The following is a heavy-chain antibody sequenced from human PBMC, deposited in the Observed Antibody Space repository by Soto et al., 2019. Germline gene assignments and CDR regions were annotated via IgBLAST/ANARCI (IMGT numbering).Heavy chain of an antibody. D-gene: IGHD3-9*01. Sequence: QVQLQESGPGLVKPSGTLSLTCAVSGDSLSSSHWWNWVRQPPGKGLEWIGEIFHSGTTHYNPSLESRLTMSVDKSKNQFSLKRSSVTAADTAVYYCASRMDWLPTDFDDWGQGTLVTVSS. CDR2: IFHSGTT. J-gene: IGHJ4*02. CDR3: ASRMDWLPTDFDD. V-gene: IGHV4-4*02. CDR1: GDSLSSSHW.